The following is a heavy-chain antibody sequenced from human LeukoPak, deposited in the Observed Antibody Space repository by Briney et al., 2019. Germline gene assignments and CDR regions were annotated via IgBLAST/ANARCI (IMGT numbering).Heavy chain of an antibody. D-gene: IGHD1-26*01. CDR1: GYTFTSYG. Sequence: GASVKVSCKASGYTFTSYGISWVRQAPGQGLEWMGVINPSGGSTNYAQNFQGRVTMTRDTSTNTVYMELTSLTSDDTAVYYCARGRGGGSYYNYFDSWGQGTLVTVSS. CDR2: INPSGGST. CDR3: ARGRGGGSYYNYFDS. J-gene: IGHJ4*02. V-gene: IGHV1-46*01.